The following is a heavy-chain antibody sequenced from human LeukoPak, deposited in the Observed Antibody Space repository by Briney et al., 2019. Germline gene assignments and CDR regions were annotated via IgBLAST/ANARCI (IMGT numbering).Heavy chain of an antibody. Sequence: SVKVSCKASGGTFSSYAISWVRQAPGQGLEWMGGIIPIFGTANYAQKFQGRVTITADESTSTAYMELSSLRSEDTAVYYCATQTDYYYGIDYWGQGTLVTVSS. CDR1: GGTFSSYA. D-gene: IGHD3-22*01. CDR3: ATQTDYYYGIDY. J-gene: IGHJ4*02. CDR2: IIPIFGTA. V-gene: IGHV1-69*13.